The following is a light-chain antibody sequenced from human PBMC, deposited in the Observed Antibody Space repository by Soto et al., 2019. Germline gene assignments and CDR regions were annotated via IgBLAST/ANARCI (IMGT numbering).Light chain of an antibody. CDR3: QQYGSSRWT. Sequence: IVLTQSPGTLSLSPGERATLSCRASQSVSSSYLAWYQQKPGQAPRLLIYGASSRATGIPDRFSGSGSGTGFTLTISRLEPEDFAVYYCQQYGSSRWTFGQGTKVDIK. J-gene: IGKJ1*01. CDR2: GAS. V-gene: IGKV3-20*01. CDR1: QSVSSSY.